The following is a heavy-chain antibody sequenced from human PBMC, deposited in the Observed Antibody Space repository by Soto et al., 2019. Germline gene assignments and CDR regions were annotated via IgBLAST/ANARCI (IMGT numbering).Heavy chain of an antibody. Sequence: LRLSCAASGFTFSSYSMNWVRQAPGKGLEWVSSISSSSSYIYYADSVKGRFTISRDNAKNSLYLQMNSLRAEDTAVYYCARAKSSSWYEFYYYGMDVWGQGTTVTVSS. CDR3: ARAKSSSWYEFYYYGMDV. D-gene: IGHD6-13*01. CDR2: ISSSSSYI. CDR1: GFTFSSYS. J-gene: IGHJ6*02. V-gene: IGHV3-21*01.